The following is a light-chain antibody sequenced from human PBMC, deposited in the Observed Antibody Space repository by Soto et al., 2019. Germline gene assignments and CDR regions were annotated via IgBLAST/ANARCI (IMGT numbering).Light chain of an antibody. Sequence: DIQMTQSPSTLPASVGDRVTIYGRASQRVNSYLSGYQQKPWKAPKLLSYTAYTLSSGVSSRFSGSGSGTEFSITIRSLKPDDGAADHCQHYASYRALNFGGGTKVEI. V-gene: IGKV1-5*03. CDR3: QHYASYRALN. CDR1: QRVNSY. CDR2: TAY. J-gene: IGKJ4*01.